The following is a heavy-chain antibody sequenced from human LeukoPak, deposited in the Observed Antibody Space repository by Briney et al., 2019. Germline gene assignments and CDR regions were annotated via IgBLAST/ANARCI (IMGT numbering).Heavy chain of an antibody. CDR1: GFTFSDYS. J-gene: IGHJ4*02. Sequence: GGSLRLSCAASGFTFSDYSMNWVRQAPGKGLEWISYIGIDSGNTNYADSVKGRFTISGDKAKNSLYLQMNSLRVEDTAVYYCARDYKYAFDNWAQGTLVTVSS. V-gene: IGHV3-48*01. CDR3: ARDYKYAFDN. CDR2: IGIDSGNT. D-gene: IGHD5-24*01.